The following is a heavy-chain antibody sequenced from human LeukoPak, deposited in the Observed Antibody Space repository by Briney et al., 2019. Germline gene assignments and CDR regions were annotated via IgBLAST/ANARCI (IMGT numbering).Heavy chain of an antibody. D-gene: IGHD2-2*01. CDR3: AKRGSTAYSTPHFDF. J-gene: IGHJ4*02. CDR1: GFTFSNYG. CDR2: ISGSGDDT. V-gene: IGHV3-23*01. Sequence: PGGSLRLSCAASGFTFSNYGMSWVRQAPGKGLEWVSGISGSGDDTPHADSVKGRFTIFRDNSKNTLYLQMNNLRAEDTAVYYCAKRGSTAYSTPHFDFWGQGALVTVSS.